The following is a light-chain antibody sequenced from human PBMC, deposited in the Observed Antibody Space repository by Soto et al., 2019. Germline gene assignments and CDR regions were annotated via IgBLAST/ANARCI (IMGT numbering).Light chain of an antibody. V-gene: IGLV2-14*01. J-gene: IGLJ1*01. Sequence: QSALTQPASVSGSPGQSITISCTGTSSDVGGYNYVSWYQQHPGKAPKLMIYEVSNRPSGVSNRLSGSKSGNTASLTISGLQAEDEADYYCSSYTSSSTLEVFGTGTQLTVL. CDR1: SSDVGGYNY. CDR3: SSYTSSSTLEV. CDR2: EVS.